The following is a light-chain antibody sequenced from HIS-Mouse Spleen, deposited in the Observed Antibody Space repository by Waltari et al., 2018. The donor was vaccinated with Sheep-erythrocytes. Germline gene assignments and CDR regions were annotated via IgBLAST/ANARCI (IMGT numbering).Light chain of an antibody. Sequence: SYELTQPPSVSVSPGQPARITCSGAALPKQYAYWYQQKSGQAPVLVIYEDSKRPSGIPERFSGSSSGTMATLTISGAQVEDEADYYCYSTDSSGNHRVFGTGTKVTVL. CDR3: YSTDSSGNHRV. J-gene: IGLJ1*01. CDR1: ALPKQY. V-gene: IGLV3-10*01. CDR2: EDS.